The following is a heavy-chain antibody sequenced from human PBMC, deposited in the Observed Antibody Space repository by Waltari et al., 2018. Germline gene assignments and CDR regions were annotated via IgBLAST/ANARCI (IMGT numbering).Heavy chain of an antibody. Sequence: QVQLQQWGAGLLKPSETLSLTCAVYGGSFSGYYWSWIRQPPGTGLEWIGEINHSGSTNYNPSLKSRVTISVDTSKNQFSLKLSSVTAADTAVYYCARGGTYYYGSGSYRFQKPFDYWGQGTLVTVSS. V-gene: IGHV4-34*01. CDR2: INHSGST. CDR3: ARGGTYYYGSGSYRFQKPFDY. CDR1: GGSFSGYY. D-gene: IGHD3-10*01. J-gene: IGHJ4*02.